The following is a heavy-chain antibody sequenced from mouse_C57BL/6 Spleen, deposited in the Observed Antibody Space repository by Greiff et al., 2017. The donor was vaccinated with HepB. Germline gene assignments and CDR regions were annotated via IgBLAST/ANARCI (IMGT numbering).Heavy chain of an antibody. CDR1: GYTFTSYW. CDR2: IDPSDSYT. J-gene: IGHJ4*01. V-gene: IGHV1-69*01. Sequence: QVHVKQPGAELVMPGASVKLSCKASGYTFTSYWMHWVKQRPGQGLEWIGEIDPSDSYTNYNQKFKGKSTLTVDKSSSTAYMQLSSLTSEDSAVYYCARYHYAMDYWGQGTSVTVSS. CDR3: ARYHYAMDY.